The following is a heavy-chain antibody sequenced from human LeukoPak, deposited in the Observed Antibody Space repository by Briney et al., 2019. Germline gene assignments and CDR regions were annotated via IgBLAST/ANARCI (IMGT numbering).Heavy chain of an antibody. D-gene: IGHD1-26*01. CDR1: GGSISSYY. CDR2: IYYSGST. Sequence: PSETLSLTCTVSGGSISSYYWTWIRQPPGKGLEWIRYIYYSGSTNYNPSLKSRVTISVDTSKNQFSLKVSSVTAADTAVYYCARDRYSGSYSDYWGQGTVVTVSS. J-gene: IGHJ4*02. V-gene: IGHV4-59*13. CDR3: ARDRYSGSYSDY.